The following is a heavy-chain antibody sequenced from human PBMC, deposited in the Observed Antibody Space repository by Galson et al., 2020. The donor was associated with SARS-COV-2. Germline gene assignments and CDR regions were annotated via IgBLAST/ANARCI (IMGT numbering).Heavy chain of an antibody. Sequence: SETLSLTCAVYGGSFSGYYWSWIRQPPGKGLEWIGAINSSGSTNYNPSLKSRVTISVDTSKNHFSLKLSSVTAADTAVYYCAREENFFLGVTATRMCYFDYWGRGTLATVSS. J-gene: IGHJ4*02. D-gene: IGHD2-21*02. V-gene: IGHV4-34*01. CDR1: GGSFSGYY. CDR2: INSSGST. CDR3: AREENFFLGVTATRMCYFDY.